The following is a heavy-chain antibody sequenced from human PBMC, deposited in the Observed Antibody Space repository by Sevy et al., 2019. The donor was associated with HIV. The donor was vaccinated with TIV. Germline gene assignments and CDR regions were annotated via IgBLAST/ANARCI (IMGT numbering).Heavy chain of an antibody. CDR3: AKDIGERGYSSGWYLYYYYYGMDV. CDR2: ISWNSGSI. Sequence: GGSLRLSCAASGFTFDDYAMHWVRQAPGKGLEWVSGISWNSGSIGYADSVKGRFTISRDNAKNSLYLQMNSLRAEDTALYYCAKDIGERGYSSGWYLYYYYYGMDVWGQGTTVTVSS. CDR1: GFTFDDYA. V-gene: IGHV3-9*01. J-gene: IGHJ6*02. D-gene: IGHD6-19*01.